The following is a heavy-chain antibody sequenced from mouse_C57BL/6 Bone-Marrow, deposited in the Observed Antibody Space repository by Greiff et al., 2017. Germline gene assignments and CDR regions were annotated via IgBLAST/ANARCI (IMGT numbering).Heavy chain of an antibody. D-gene: IGHD2-12*01. Sequence: VQLQQSGAELVRPGSSVKMSCKTSGYTFTSYGINWVKQRPGQGLEWIGYIYIGNGYTEYNEKFKGKATLTSDTSSSTAYMQSSSLTSEDSTIYCCAGGGSYYSYGYFDVWGTGTTVTVSS. V-gene: IGHV1-58*01. CDR1: GYTFTSYG. J-gene: IGHJ1*03. CDR2: IYIGNGYT. CDR3: AGGGSYYSYGYFDV.